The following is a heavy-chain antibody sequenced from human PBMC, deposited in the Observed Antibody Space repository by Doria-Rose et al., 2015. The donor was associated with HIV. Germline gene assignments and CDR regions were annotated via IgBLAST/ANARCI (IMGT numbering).Heavy chain of an antibody. Sequence: VTLKESGPVLVKPTETLTLTCTVSGVSLSSPGMGVSWIRQPPGKALEWLAIMFSDDERSYKTSLKSRLTISRGTSKSQVVLTMTDMGPVDTATYYCARIKSSRWYHKYYFDFWGQGTLVIVSA. CDR1: GVSLSSPGMG. D-gene: IGHD6-13*01. V-gene: IGHV2-26*01. CDR3: ARIKSSRWYHKYYFDF. CDR2: MFSDDER. J-gene: IGHJ4*02.